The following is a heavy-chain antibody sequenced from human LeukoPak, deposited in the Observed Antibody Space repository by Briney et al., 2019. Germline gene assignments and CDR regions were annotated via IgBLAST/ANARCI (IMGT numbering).Heavy chain of an antibody. CDR1: GFTFDDYG. Sequence: GGSLTLACAASGFTFDDYGMSWVRQAPGKGLEWVSCINSNGGSTGYADSVKGRFTISRDNAKNSLYLQMNSLRAEDTALYYCARENIAARPRYYYYYMDVWGKGTTVTVSS. D-gene: IGHD6-6*01. V-gene: IGHV3-20*04. J-gene: IGHJ6*03. CDR2: INSNGGST. CDR3: ARENIAARPRYYYYYMDV.